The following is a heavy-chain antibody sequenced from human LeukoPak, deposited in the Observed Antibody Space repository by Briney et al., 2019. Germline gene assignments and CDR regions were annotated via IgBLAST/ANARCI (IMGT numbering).Heavy chain of an antibody. CDR2: ISWNSGSI. D-gene: IGHD2-2*02. Sequence: GGSLRLSCAASGFTFDDYAMHWVRQAPGKGLEWVSGISWNSGSIGYADSVKGRFTISRDNAKNSLYLQMNSLRAEDTAVYYCARVYCSSTSCYTGAFDIWGQGTMVTVSS. V-gene: IGHV3-9*01. J-gene: IGHJ3*02. CDR1: GFTFDDYA. CDR3: ARVYCSSTSCYTGAFDI.